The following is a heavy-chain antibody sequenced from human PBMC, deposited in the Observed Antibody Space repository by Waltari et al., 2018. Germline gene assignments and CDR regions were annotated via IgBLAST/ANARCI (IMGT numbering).Heavy chain of an antibody. D-gene: IGHD2-21*02. V-gene: IGHV3-7*03. Sequence: EVQLVESGGGLVQPGGSLRLSCAGSGFTFRDYWMTWVRQAPNMGLEWVATIKQDGSDQYYVDHVKGRFTISRDNAKNSVHLRMDSLRAEDTAFYYCARMGATVLKSIDFWGQGTLVTVSS. CDR1: GFTFRDYW. CDR2: IKQDGSDQ. CDR3: ARMGATVLKSIDF. J-gene: IGHJ4*02.